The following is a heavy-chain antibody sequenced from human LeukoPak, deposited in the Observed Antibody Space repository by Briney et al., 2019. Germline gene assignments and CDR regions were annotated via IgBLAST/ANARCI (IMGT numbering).Heavy chain of an antibody. J-gene: IGHJ4*02. CDR1: GFTFSSYA. CDR2: ISGSGGST. D-gene: IGHD3-22*01. CDR3: AKKGDDSSGYYPTTVDY. Sequence: GGSLRLSCAASGFTFSSYAMSWVRQAPGKGLEWVSAISGSGGSTYYADSVKGRSTISRDNSKNTLYLQMNSLRAEDTAVYYCAKKGDDSSGYYPTTVDYWGQGTLVTVSS. V-gene: IGHV3-23*01.